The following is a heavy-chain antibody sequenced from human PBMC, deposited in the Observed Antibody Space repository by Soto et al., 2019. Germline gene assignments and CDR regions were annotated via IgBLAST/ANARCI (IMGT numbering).Heavy chain of an antibody. CDR3: ASTSYGDYYYYYMDV. CDR2: INAGNGNT. V-gene: IGHV1-3*01. CDR1: GYTFTGYY. J-gene: IGHJ6*03. D-gene: IGHD4-17*01. Sequence: ASVKVSCKASGYTFTGYYMHWVRQAPGQRLEWMGWINAGNGNTKYSQKFQGRVTITRDTSASTAYMELSSLRSEDTAVYYCASTSYGDYYYYYMDVWGKGTTVTVSS.